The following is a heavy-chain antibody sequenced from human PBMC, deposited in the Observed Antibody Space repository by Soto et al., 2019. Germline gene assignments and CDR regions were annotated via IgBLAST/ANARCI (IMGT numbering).Heavy chain of an antibody. CDR2: IIPISGTA. CDR1: GGTFSSYA. J-gene: IGHJ6*02. CDR3: ARSQGSSTSLEIYYYYYYGMDV. V-gene: IGHV1-69*01. D-gene: IGHD2-2*01. Sequence: QVQLVQSGAEVKKPVSSVKVSCKASGGTFSSYAISWVRQAPGQGLEWMGGIIPISGTANYAQKFQGRVKITADESTSTAYMELSSLRSEDTAVYYCARSQGSSTSLEIYYYYYYGMDVWGQGTTVTVSS.